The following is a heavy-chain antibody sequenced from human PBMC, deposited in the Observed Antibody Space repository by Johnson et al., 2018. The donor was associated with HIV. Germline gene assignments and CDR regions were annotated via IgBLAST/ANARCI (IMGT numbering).Heavy chain of an antibody. V-gene: IGHV3-7*05. CDR3: TRDPTYYFDSNGYYYDAFEI. D-gene: IGHD3-22*01. CDR2: IKQDGSEK. CDR1: GFTFSSYW. Sequence: MQLVESGGGVVQPGRSLRLSCEASGFTFSSYWMSWVRQAPGKGLEWVANIKQDGSEKYYVDSVKGRFTISRDNGKNSLYLQMNSLRAEDTAVYYCTRDPTYYFDSNGYYYDAFEIWGQGTMLTVSS. J-gene: IGHJ3*02.